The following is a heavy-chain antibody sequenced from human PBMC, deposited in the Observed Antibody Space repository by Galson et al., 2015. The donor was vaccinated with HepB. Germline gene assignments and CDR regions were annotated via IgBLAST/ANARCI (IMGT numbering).Heavy chain of an antibody. CDR2: ITSSSSLI. J-gene: IGHJ6*02. Sequence: LRLSCAASEFAFGSFSMNWVRQAPGKGLEWVSSITSSSSLIYYADSVKGRFTISRDNAENSLFLQMNSLRAEDTAVYYCATTFGLVSHTYTMDVWGHGTTVTVSS. CDR3: ATTFGLVSHTYTMDV. D-gene: IGHD3/OR15-3a*01. V-gene: IGHV3-21*01. CDR1: EFAFGSFS.